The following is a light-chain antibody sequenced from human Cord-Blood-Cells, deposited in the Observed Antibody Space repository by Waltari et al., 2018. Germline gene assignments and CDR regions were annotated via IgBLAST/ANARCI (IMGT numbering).Light chain of an antibody. CDR1: QSVSSSY. Sequence: EIVLTQSPGPLSLSQGERATLSCRASQSVSSSYLAWYQRKPGQAPRLLSYGASSRATGIPDRFSGSGSGTDFTLTISRLEPEDFAVYYCQQYGSSPLGYTFGQGTKLEIK. CDR3: QQYGSSPLGYT. J-gene: IGKJ2*01. CDR2: GAS. V-gene: IGKV3-20*01.